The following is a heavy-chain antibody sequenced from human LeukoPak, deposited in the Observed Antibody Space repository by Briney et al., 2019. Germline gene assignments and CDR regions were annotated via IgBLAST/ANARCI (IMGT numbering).Heavy chain of an antibody. CDR2: ISGSGGST. D-gene: IGHD1-26*01. V-gene: IGHV3-23*01. J-gene: IGHJ4*02. CDR1: GFTFSSYA. CDR3: AKDRLGAKAFDY. Sequence: GGSLRLSCAASGFTFSSYAMSWVRQAPGKGLEWVSAISGSGGSTYYADSVKGRFTISRDNSKNTLYLQMNSLGAEDTAVYYCAKDRLGAKAFDYWGQGTLVTVSS.